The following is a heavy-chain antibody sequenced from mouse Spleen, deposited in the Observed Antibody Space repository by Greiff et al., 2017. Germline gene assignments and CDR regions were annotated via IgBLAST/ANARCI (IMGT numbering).Heavy chain of an antibody. CDR1: GFTFSDYY. Sequence: EVQLVESEGGLVQPGSSMKLSCTASGFTFSDYYMAWVRQVPEKGLEWVANINYDGSSTYYLDSLKSRFIISRDNAKNILYLQMSSLKSEDTATYYCARGGGYYYYAMDYWGSRNLSHRLL. V-gene: IGHV5-16*01. CDR2: INYDGSST. CDR3: ARGGGYYYYAMDY. J-gene: IGHJ4*01. D-gene: IGHD2-3*01.